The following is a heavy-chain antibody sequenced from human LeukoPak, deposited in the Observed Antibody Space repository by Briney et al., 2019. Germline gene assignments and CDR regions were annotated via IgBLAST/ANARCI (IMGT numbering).Heavy chain of an antibody. CDR1: GYSISTGYY. CDR3: ARGPAAHTAMVTYFDY. CDR2: IYHSGST. Sequence: PLETLSLTCAVSGYSISTGYYWGWIRQPPGKGLEWIGSIYHSGSTYYNPSLKGRVTISVDTSKNQFSLNLTSVTAADTAVYYCARGPAAHTAMVTYFDYWGQGTLVTVSS. D-gene: IGHD5-18*01. V-gene: IGHV4-38-2*01. J-gene: IGHJ4*02.